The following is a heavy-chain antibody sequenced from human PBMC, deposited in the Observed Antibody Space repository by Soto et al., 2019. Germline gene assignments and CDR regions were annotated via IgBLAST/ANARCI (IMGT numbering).Heavy chain of an antibody. CDR2: INPNSGGT. CDR3: ARNWVYYYGMDV. D-gene: IGHD7-27*01. V-gene: IGHV1-2*02. CDR1: GYTFTGYY. Sequence: SVKVSCKASGYTFTGYYMHWVRQAPGQGLEWMGWINPNSGGTNYAQKFQGRVTMTRDTSISTAYMELSRLRSDDTAVYYCARNWVYYYGMDVWGQGTTVTVSS. J-gene: IGHJ6*02.